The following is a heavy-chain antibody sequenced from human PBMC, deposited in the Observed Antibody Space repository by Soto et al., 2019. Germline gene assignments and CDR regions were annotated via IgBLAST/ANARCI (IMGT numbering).Heavy chain of an antibody. CDR1: GGSFSGYY. D-gene: IGHD3-3*01. V-gene: IGHV4-34*01. CDR2: INHSGST. Sequence: SETLSLTXAVYGGSFSGYYWSWIRQPPGKGLEWIGEINHSGSTNYNPSLKSRVTISVDTSKNQFSLKLSSVTAADTAVYYCARGGHYILRFLEWSPSGYYYYYGMDVWGQGTTVTVSS. J-gene: IGHJ6*02. CDR3: ARGGHYILRFLEWSPSGYYYYYGMDV.